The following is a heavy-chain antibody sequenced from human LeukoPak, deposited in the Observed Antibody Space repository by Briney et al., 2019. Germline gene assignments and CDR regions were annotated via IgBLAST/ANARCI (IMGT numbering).Heavy chain of an antibody. D-gene: IGHD6-25*01. Sequence: PGRSLGLSCAASGFAFSSYGMHWVRQAPGKGLEWVAVISYDGSNKYYADSVKGRFTISRDNSKNTLYLQMNSLRAEDTAVYYCAKPLRLDNNWFDPWDQGTLVTVSS. CDR1: GFAFSSYG. CDR3: AKPLRLDNNWFDP. V-gene: IGHV3-30*18. J-gene: IGHJ5*02. CDR2: ISYDGSNK.